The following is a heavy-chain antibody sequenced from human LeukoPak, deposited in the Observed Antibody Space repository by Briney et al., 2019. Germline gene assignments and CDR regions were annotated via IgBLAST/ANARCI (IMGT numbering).Heavy chain of an antibody. CDR2: IYSGGST. J-gene: IGHJ4*02. CDR1: GFTVSSNY. D-gene: IGHD6-19*01. Sequence: GGSLRLSCAASGFTVSSNYMSWVRQAPGKGLEWVSVIYSGGSTYYADSVKGRFTISRDNSKNTLYLQMTSLRAEDTAVYYCAKDLGEQWLVPPVYFDYWGQGTLVTVSS. CDR3: AKDLGEQWLVPPVYFDY. V-gene: IGHV3-66*01.